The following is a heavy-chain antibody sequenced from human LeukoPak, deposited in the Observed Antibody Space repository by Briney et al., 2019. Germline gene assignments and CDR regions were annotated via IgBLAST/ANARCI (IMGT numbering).Heavy chain of an antibody. V-gene: IGHV4-59*01. Sequence: SETLSLTCTVSGGSISSYYWSWIRQSPEKGLEWLGYIHYSGSTNYNPSLKSRVTVSVDRPKNQFSLKLSPVTAADTAVYYCARVLGSSGFYYFDCWGQGTLVTVSS. D-gene: IGHD3-22*01. CDR3: ARVLGSSGFYYFDC. J-gene: IGHJ4*02. CDR2: IHYSGST. CDR1: GGSISSYY.